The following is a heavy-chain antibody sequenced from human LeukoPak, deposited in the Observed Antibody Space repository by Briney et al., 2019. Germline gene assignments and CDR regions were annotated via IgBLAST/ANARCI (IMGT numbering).Heavy chain of an antibody. J-gene: IGHJ4*02. CDR3: ARRFNFDSSGFRTPIFDY. CDR2: IYPKDSET. CDR1: GYSLSTYW. Sequence: GESLKISCKGSGYSLSTYWIGWVRQMPGKGLEWMGVIYPKDSETRYSPSVQGQVTISADKSIGAAYLQWSSLKASDTATYYCARRFNFDSSGFRTPIFDYWGQGTPVTVSS. V-gene: IGHV5-51*01. D-gene: IGHD3-22*01.